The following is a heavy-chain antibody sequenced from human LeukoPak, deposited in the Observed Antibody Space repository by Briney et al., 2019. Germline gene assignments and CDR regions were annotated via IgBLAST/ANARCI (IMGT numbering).Heavy chain of an antibody. CDR1: GYSFTSHY. CDR3: ARSRPTSNSRNYDY. Sequence: ASVKASCKASGYSFTSHYMHWVRQAPGQGLEWMGLINPSGSSTLYAQKFQGRVTMTRDMSTTTDYMELSSLRSEDTAVYYCARSRPTSNSRNYDYWGQGTLVTVSS. D-gene: IGHD4-11*01. V-gene: IGHV1-46*01. CDR2: INPSGSST. J-gene: IGHJ4*02.